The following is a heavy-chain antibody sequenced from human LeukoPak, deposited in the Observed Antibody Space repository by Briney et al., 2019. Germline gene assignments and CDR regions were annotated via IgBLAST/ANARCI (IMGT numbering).Heavy chain of an antibody. CDR2: INHSGST. CDR1: GGSFSGYY. D-gene: IGHD3-22*01. Sequence: SETLSLTCAVYGGSFSGYYWSWIRQPPGKGLEWIGEINHSGSTNYNPSLKSRVTISVDTSKNQFSLKLSSVTAADTAVYYCARGGYYDPNDAFDIWGQGTMVTVSS. V-gene: IGHV4-34*01. CDR3: ARGGYYDPNDAFDI. J-gene: IGHJ3*02.